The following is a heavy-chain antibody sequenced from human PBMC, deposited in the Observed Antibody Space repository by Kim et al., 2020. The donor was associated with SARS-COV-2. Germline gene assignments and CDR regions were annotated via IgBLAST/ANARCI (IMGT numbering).Heavy chain of an antibody. D-gene: IGHD3-16*01. V-gene: IGHV4-34*01. Sequence: TPCLKSRVTISVDTSKNQFSLRLSSVTAADTAVYYCAREHYDYVWGWFDPWGQGTLVTVSS. J-gene: IGHJ5*02. CDR3: AREHYDYVWGWFDP.